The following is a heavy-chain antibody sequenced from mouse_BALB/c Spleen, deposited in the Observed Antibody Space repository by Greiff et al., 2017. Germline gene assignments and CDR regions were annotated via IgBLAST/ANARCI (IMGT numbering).Heavy chain of an antibody. CDR3: ARSYDGYYVGAMDY. CDR1: GFTFTDYY. J-gene: IGHJ4*01. Sequence: EVKVVESGGGLVQPGGSLRLSCATSGFTFTDYYMSWVRQPPGKALEWLGFIRNKANGYTTEYSASVKGRFTISRDNSQSILYLQMNTLRAEDSATYYCARSYDGYYVGAMDYWGQGTSVTVSS. D-gene: IGHD2-3*01. CDR2: IRNKANGYTT. V-gene: IGHV7-3*02.